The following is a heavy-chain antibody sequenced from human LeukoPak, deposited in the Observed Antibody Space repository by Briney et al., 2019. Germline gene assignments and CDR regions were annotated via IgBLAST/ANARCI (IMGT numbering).Heavy chain of an antibody. D-gene: IGHD3-22*01. CDR2: ISYDGSNK. J-gene: IGHJ4*02. V-gene: IGHV3-30*01. Sequence: GGSLRLSCAASGFSFSSYAMHWVRQAPGKGLEWVAVISYDGSNKYYGDSVKGRFTISRDNGENALYVQMNGLRAEDTALYYCAKGYDSSGYMGDYWGQGTLVTVSS. CDR3: AKGYDSSGYMGDY. CDR1: GFSFSSYA.